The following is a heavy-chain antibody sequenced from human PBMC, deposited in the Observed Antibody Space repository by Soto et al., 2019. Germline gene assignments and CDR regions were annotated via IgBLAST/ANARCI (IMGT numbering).Heavy chain of an antibody. D-gene: IGHD1-1*01. Sequence: GESLKISCKGSGYRFSSYWIAWVRQMPGKGLEWMGIIYPGDSDTRYSPSFQGQVTISADKSISTAYLQWSSLKASDTAMYYCARQLEPSYHYYGMDVWGQGTTVTVSS. J-gene: IGHJ6*02. V-gene: IGHV5-51*01. CDR1: GYRFSSYW. CDR3: ARQLEPSYHYYGMDV. CDR2: IYPGDSDT.